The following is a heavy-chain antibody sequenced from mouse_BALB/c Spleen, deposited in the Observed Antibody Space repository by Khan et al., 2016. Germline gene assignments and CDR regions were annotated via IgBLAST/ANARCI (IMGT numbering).Heavy chain of an antibody. D-gene: IGHD3-1*01. V-gene: IGHV1-7*01. CDR2: INPSTGYT. J-gene: IGHJ4*01. CDR3: ARSRGYGNYYAMDY. Sequence: QVQLQQSGAELAKPGASVKMSCKASGYTFTSYWMHWVKQRPGQGLEWIGYINPSTGYTEYNQKFKDKATLTADTSSSTAYMQLSSLTSEDSAVYYCARSRGYGNYYAMDYWGQGTSVTVSS. CDR1: GYTFTSYW.